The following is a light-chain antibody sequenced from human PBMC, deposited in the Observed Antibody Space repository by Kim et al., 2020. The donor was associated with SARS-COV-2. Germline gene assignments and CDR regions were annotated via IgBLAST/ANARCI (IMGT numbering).Light chain of an antibody. CDR3: QQLNSYPHT. V-gene: IGKV1-9*01. J-gene: IGKJ4*01. CDR1: QGISSY. CDR2: AAS. Sequence: DIQLTQSPSFLSASVGDRVTITCRASQGISSYLAWYQQKPGKAPKLLIYAASTLQSGVPSRFSGSGSGTEFTLTISSLQPEDFATYYCQQLNSYPHTCGGGTKVDIK.